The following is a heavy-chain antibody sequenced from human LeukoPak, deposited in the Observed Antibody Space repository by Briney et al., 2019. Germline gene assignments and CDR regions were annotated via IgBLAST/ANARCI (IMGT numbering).Heavy chain of an antibody. D-gene: IGHD5-12*01. CDR3: ASRLHRAGYDFFY. J-gene: IGHJ4*02. Sequence: AASVKVSYKASGGTFSSYAISWVRQAPGQGLEWMGGIIPIFGTANYAQKFQGRVTITADESTSTAYMELSSLRSEDTAVYYCASRLHRAGYDFFYWGQGTLVTVSS. CDR1: GGTFSSYA. CDR2: IIPIFGTA. V-gene: IGHV1-69*13.